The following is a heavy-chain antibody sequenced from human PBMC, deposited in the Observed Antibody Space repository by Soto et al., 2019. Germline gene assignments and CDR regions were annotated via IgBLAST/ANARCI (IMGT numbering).Heavy chain of an antibody. D-gene: IGHD6-19*01. J-gene: IGHJ5*02. CDR1: GDSVSSNSAA. CDR2: TYYRSKWYN. Sequence: QVQLQQSGPGLVKPSQTLSLTCAISGDSVSSNSAAWNWIRKSPSRGLEWLGRTYYRSKWYNDYAVSVKSRITINPDTSKNQFSLQLNSVTPEDTAVYYCARVYSRGPQTSPSAGFDPWGQGTLVTVSS. CDR3: ARVYSRGPQTSPSAGFDP. V-gene: IGHV6-1*01.